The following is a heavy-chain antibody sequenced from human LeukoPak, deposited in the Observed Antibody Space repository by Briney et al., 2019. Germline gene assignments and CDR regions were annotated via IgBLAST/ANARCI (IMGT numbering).Heavy chain of an antibody. V-gene: IGHV4-38-2*02. D-gene: IGHD3-10*01. Sequence: SETLSLTCTVSGYSISSGYYWGWIRQPPGKGLEWIGEINHSGSTNYNPSLKSRVTISVDTSKNQFSLKLSSVTAADTAVYYCASYYGSGSYYNWGSYNWFDPWGQGTLVTVSS. CDR2: INHSGST. CDR1: GYSISSGYY. CDR3: ASYYGSGSYYNWGSYNWFDP. J-gene: IGHJ5*02.